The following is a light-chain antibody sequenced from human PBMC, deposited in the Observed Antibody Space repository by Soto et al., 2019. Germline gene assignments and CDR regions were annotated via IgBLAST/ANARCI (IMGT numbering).Light chain of an antibody. J-gene: IGKJ2*01. CDR1: QSVSRN. CDR3: QQYGDWPPET. CDR2: GAS. V-gene: IGKV3-15*01. Sequence: EVVLTQSPATLSVSPGDRATLSCRASQSVSRNLAWYQQKPGEAPRLLIYGASTRATGVPARFSGSGSATEFTLSISSLQSEDVAVYYCQQYGDWPPETFGQGTQLEI.